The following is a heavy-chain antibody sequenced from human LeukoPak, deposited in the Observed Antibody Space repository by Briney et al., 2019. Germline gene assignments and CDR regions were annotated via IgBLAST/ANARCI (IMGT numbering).Heavy chain of an antibody. D-gene: IGHD6-19*01. V-gene: IGHV3-21*01. CDR2: ISSSSSYI. J-gene: IGHJ4*02. Sequence: PGGSLRLSCAASGFTFSSYSLNWVRQAPGKGLEWVSSISSSSSYIYYADSVKGRFTISRDNVKNSLYLQMNSLRAEDTAVYYCARELNAVAHSWGQGTLVTVSS. CDR1: GFTFSSYS. CDR3: ARELNAVAHS.